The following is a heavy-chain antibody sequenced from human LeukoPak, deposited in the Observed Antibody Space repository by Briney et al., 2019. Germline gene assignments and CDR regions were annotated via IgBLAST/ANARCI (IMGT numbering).Heavy chain of an antibody. CDR2: ISHSGTT. CDR3: ARGRVAAAGTFGY. D-gene: IGHD6-13*01. V-gene: IGHV4-34*01. CDR1: GGSFSGFY. J-gene: IGHJ4*02. Sequence: SETLSLTCAVYGGSFSGFYWSWIRQPPGKGLEWIGEISHSGTTNYNPSLKSRVTISVDTSKNQFSLKLSSVTAADTAVYYCARGRVAAAGTFGYWGQGTLVTVSS.